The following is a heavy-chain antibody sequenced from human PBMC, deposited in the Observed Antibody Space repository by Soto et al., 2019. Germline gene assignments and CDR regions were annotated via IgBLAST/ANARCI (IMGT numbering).Heavy chain of an antibody. V-gene: IGHV3-7*01. Sequence: EVQLVESGGGLVQPGGSLRLSCAASGFTFSSYWMSWVRQAPGTGLECVANIKQDGSEKYYVESVKGRFTISRDNAKNSLYLQMNSLRAEDTAVYYCARDRGVTLRYFDLWGRGTLVTVSS. D-gene: IGHD2-21*02. CDR3: ARDRGVTLRYFDL. CDR1: GFTFSSYW. CDR2: IKQDGSEK. J-gene: IGHJ2*01.